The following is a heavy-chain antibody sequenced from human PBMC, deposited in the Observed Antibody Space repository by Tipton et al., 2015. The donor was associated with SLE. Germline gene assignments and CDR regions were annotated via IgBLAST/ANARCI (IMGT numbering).Heavy chain of an antibody. V-gene: IGHV3-30*02. CDR2: IQYDGNNQ. D-gene: IGHD5-12*01. CDR1: GFTFTNYG. CDR3: AREVLSGYTSWFDP. J-gene: IGHJ5*02. Sequence: SLRLSCVASGFTFTNYGMHWVRQAPGKGLEWVAFIQYDGNNQNYADSVRGRFAISRDNFRKTLYLQMTGLRPDDTAVYYCAREVLSGYTSWFDPWGQGTLVTVSS.